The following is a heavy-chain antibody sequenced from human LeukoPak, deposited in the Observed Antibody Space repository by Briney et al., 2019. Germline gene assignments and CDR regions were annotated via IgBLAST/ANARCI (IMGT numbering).Heavy chain of an antibody. Sequence: GGSLRLSCAASGFTFSSYAMSWVRQAPGKGLEWVSAISGSGGSTYYADSVKGRFTISRDNAKNSLYLQMNSLRAEDTAVYYCAHLPSSGTGIVDYWGQGTLVTVSS. J-gene: IGHJ4*02. CDR2: ISGSGGST. CDR3: AHLPSSGTGIVDY. D-gene: IGHD3-10*01. V-gene: IGHV3-23*01. CDR1: GFTFSSYA.